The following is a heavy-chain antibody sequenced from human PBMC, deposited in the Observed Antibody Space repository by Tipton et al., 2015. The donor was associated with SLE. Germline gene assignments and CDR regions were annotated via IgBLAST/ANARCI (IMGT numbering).Heavy chain of an antibody. J-gene: IGHJ5*02. Sequence: QSGAEVKKPGASVKVSCKASGYTFTSYGISWVRQAPGQGLEWMGWINTNTGNPTYAQGFTGRFVFSLDTSVSTAYLQISSLKAEDTAVYYCAMGGNCSGGSCYPWGQGTLVTVSS. CDR3: AMGGNCSGGSCYP. CDR1: GYTFTSYG. V-gene: IGHV7-4-1*02. D-gene: IGHD2-15*01. CDR2: INTNTGNP.